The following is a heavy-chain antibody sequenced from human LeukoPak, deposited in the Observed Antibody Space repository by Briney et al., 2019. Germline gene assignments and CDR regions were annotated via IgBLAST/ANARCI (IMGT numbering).Heavy chain of an antibody. V-gene: IGHV4-61*02. D-gene: IGHD2-15*01. J-gene: IGHJ3*02. CDR1: GGSISSGSYY. CDR3: ARERCSGGSCYGPHDAFDI. CDR2: IYTSGST. Sequence: PSETLSLTCTVSGGSISSGSYYWSWIRQPAGKGLEWIGRIYTSGSTNYNPSLKSRVTISVDTSKNQSSLKLSSVTAADTAVYYCARERCSGGSCYGPHDAFDIWGQGTMVTVSS.